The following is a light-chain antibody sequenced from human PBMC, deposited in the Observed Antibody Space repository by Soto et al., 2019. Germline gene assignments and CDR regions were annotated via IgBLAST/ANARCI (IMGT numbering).Light chain of an antibody. CDR3: LQDFSFPLT. CDR2: TAS. J-gene: IGKJ4*01. Sequence: IQMTQSPSSLSASVGDRVTITCRASQGIRNDLARYQRKPGKAPKLLIYTASSLQNGVPPRFSGSGSDTVFTLTIDSLQPEDFATYYCLQDFSFPLTFGGGTKVDIK. V-gene: IGKV1-6*01. CDR1: QGIRND.